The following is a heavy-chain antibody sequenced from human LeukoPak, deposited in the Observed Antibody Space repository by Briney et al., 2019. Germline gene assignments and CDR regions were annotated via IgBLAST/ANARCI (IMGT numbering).Heavy chain of an antibody. J-gene: IGHJ5*02. CDR3: ARVQKGIAAAGTGGGWFEP. Sequence: GGSLRLSCAVSGFNFSDYYMSWIRQAPGKGLEWVSYISSSGSTIYYADSVKGRFTISRDNAKNSLYLQMNSLRPEDTAVYYCARVQKGIAAAGTGGGWFEPWGQGTLVTVS. D-gene: IGHD6-13*01. CDR2: ISSSGSTI. CDR1: GFNFSDYY. V-gene: IGHV3-11*01.